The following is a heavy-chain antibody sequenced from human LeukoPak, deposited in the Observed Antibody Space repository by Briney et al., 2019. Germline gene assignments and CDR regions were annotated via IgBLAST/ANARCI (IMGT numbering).Heavy chain of an antibody. Sequence: PGRSLRLSCAASGFTFSSYAMHWVRQAPGKGLEWVAVISYDGSNKYYADSVKGRFTISRDNSKNALYLQMNSLRAEDTAVYYCAGGLGYCSGGSCLDYWGQGTLVTVSS. CDR1: GFTFSSYA. D-gene: IGHD2-15*01. CDR2: ISYDGSNK. CDR3: AGGLGYCSGGSCLDY. J-gene: IGHJ4*02. V-gene: IGHV3-30-3*01.